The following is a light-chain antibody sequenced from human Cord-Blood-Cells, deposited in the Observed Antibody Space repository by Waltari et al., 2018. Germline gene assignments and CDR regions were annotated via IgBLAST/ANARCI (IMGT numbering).Light chain of an antibody. V-gene: IGKV3-20*01. CDR1: QSVSSSY. CDR2: GAS. CDR3: QQYGSSPWT. J-gene: IGKJ1*01. Sequence: EIVLTQSPGTLSLSPGERATLSCRASQSVSSSYLAWYQQKPGQAPRLLIYGASSRATGSPDRFSGSRSVTNFTLTISRLDPEDFAVYYCQQYGSSPWTFGQGTKVEVK.